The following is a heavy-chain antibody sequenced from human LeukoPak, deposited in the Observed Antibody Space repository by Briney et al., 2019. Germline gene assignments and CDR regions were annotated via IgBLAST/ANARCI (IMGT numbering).Heavy chain of an antibody. Sequence: GASLRLSCAASGFTFSSYAMSWVRQAPGKGLEWVSAISGSGGRTYYADSVKGRFTISRDNSKNTLYLQMNSLRAEDTAVYYCAKDKSGKYDFWSGYYGYWGQGTLVTVSS. V-gene: IGHV3-23*01. CDR1: GFTFSSYA. J-gene: IGHJ4*02. D-gene: IGHD3-3*01. CDR3: AKDKSGKYDFWSGYYGY. CDR2: ISGSGGRT.